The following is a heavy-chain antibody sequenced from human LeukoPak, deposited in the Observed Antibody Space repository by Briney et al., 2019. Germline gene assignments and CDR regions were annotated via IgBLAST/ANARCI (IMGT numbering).Heavy chain of an antibody. D-gene: IGHD5-24*01. CDR1: GFTFSSYE. Sequence: GGSLRLSCAASGFTFSSYEMNWVRQAPGKGLEWVSYISSSGSTIYYADSVKGRFTISRDNAKNSLYLQMNSLRAEDTAVYYCASSERWLQLCFDYWGQGTLVTVSS. CDR2: ISSSGSTI. V-gene: IGHV3-48*03. CDR3: ASSERWLQLCFDY. J-gene: IGHJ4*02.